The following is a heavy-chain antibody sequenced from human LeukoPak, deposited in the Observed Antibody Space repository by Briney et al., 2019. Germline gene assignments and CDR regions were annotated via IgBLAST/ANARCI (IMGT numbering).Heavy chain of an antibody. Sequence: SETLSLTCTVSGGSISSSSYYWGWIRQPPGKGLEWIGSIYYSGSTNYNPSLKSRVTISVDTPKNQFSLKLSSVTAADTAVYYCASLLRDRSSFHFDYWGQGTLVTVSS. CDR1: GGSISSSSYY. CDR3: ASLLRDRSSFHFDY. CDR2: IYYSGST. J-gene: IGHJ4*02. D-gene: IGHD2-21*01. V-gene: IGHV4-39*07.